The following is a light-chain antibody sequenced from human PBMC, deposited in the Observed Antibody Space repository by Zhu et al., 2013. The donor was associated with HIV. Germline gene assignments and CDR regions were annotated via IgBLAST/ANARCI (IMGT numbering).Light chain of an antibody. V-gene: IGKV1-16*01. J-gene: IGKJ2*01. CDR1: QGISSY. CDR3: QQYNSYSYT. Sequence: DIQMTQSPSTLSASVGDRVTITCRASQGISSYLAWYQQKPGKAPKSLIYSASNLQSGVPSRFSGGGSGTEFTLTISSLQPDDFATYYCQQYNSYSYTFGQGTNLEIK. CDR2: SAS.